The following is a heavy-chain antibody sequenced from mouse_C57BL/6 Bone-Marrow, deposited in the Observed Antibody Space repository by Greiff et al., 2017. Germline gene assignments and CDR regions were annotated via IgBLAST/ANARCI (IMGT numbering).Heavy chain of an antibody. CDR2: IYPRSGNT. V-gene: IGHV1-81*01. CDR1: GYTFTSYG. J-gene: IGHJ4*01. Sequence: QVQLQQSGAELARPGASVKLSCKASGYTFTSYGISWVKQRTGQGLEWIGEIYPRSGNTYYNEKFKGKATLTADKSSSTAYMELRSLTSEDSAVXFCARSLITTRYYAMDYWGQGTSVTVSS. CDR3: ARSLITTRYYAMDY. D-gene: IGHD1-1*01.